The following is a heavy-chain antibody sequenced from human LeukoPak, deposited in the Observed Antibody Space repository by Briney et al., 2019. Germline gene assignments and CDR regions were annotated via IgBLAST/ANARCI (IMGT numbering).Heavy chain of an antibody. D-gene: IGHD4-11*01. J-gene: IGHJ4*02. Sequence: GGSLRLSCAASGFMFSDHYMDWVRQPPGKGLEWVGRIRNRARGHTTEYAASVKGRFTVSRDDSKNSVYLQMNSLRAEDTAVYHCAKPMTTVTTPSDYWGQGTLVTVSS. CDR3: AKPMTTVTTPSDY. V-gene: IGHV3-72*01. CDR2: IRNRARGHTT. CDR1: GFMFSDHY.